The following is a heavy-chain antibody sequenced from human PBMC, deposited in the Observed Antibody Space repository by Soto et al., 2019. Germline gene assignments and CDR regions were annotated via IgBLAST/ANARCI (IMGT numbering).Heavy chain of an antibody. D-gene: IGHD2-15*01. CDR1: GYTFTSYG. Sequence: GASVKVSCKASGYTFTSYGISWVRQAPGQGLEWMGWISAYNGNTNYAQKLQGRVTMTTDTSTSTAYMELRSLRSDDTAVYYCARVPRAGYCSGGSCSWMDYWGQGTQVTVSS. V-gene: IGHV1-18*01. CDR2: ISAYNGNT. CDR3: ARVPRAGYCSGGSCSWMDY. J-gene: IGHJ4*02.